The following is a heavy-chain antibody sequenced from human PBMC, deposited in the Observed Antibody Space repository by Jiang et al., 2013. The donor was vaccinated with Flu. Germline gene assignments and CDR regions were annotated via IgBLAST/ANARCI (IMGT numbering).Heavy chain of an antibody. V-gene: IGHV3-23*01. CDR1: GFTFSSYC. D-gene: IGHD3-10*01. Sequence: RLSCAASGFTFSSYCMSWVRQAPGKGLEWVSSISGSDGVTHYADSVRGRFTISRDDSKNTLYLQMNSLSAEDTAAYHCAKTYYYGLRGAYDVWGQGTMVTVSS. CDR2: ISGSDGVT. CDR3: AKTYYYGLRGAYDV. J-gene: IGHJ3*01.